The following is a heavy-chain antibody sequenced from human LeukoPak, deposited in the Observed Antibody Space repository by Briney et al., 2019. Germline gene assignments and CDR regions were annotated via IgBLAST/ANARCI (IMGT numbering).Heavy chain of an antibody. CDR2: ITWDGGST. V-gene: IGHV3-43*01. CDR3: AKDIGGYYDILTCSYMDV. D-gene: IGHD3-9*01. CDR1: GFTFDDYT. Sequence: GGSLRLSCAASGFTFDDYTMHWVRQAPGKGLEWVSLITWDGGSTYYGDSVKGRFTISRDNSKNSLYLQMNSLRTEDTALYYCAKDIGGYYDILTCSYMDVWGKGTTVTISS. J-gene: IGHJ6*03.